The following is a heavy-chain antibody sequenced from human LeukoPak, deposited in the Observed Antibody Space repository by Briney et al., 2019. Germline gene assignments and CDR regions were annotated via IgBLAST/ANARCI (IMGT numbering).Heavy chain of an antibody. CDR2: IYYSGSA. V-gene: IGHV4-31*02. Sequence: SQTLSLTCSVSGGSISGGGHYWSWIRQYPEKGLEWIGYIYYSGSAYYNPSLKSRITISLDTSRNQFSLRLSSVTAADTAVYYCARQYYYDSSGYPLDYWGQGTLVTVSS. CDR1: GGSISGGGHY. D-gene: IGHD3-22*01. J-gene: IGHJ4*02. CDR3: ARQYYYDSSGYPLDY.